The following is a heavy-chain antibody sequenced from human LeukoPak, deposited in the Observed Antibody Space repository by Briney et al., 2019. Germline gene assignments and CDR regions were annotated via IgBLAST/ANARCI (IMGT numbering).Heavy chain of an antibody. V-gene: IGHV3-7*04. Sequence: PGGSLRLSCAASGFTFTSYWMSWVRQAPGQGLEWVAHVNEDSSEKYYVDTVKGRFTISRDNAKNSLYPQMNSLRAEDTAVYYCARGGYCNSTSCYAIDWGQGTPVTVSS. D-gene: IGHD2-2*01. CDR2: VNEDSSEK. CDR1: GFTFTSYW. CDR3: ARGGYCNSTSCYAID. J-gene: IGHJ4*02.